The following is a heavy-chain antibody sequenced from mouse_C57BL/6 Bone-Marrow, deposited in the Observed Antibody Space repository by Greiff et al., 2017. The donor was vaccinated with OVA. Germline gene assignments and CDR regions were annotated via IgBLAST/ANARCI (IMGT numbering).Heavy chain of an antibody. Sequence: VQLKESGPELVKPGASVKMSCKASGYTFTDYNMHWVKQSHGKSLEWIGYINPNNGGTSYNQKFKGKATLTVNKSSSTAYMELRSLTSEDSAVYYCARYGDYGSSPFAYWGQGTLVTVSA. CDR1: GYTFTDYN. V-gene: IGHV1-22*01. CDR3: ARYGDYGSSPFAY. J-gene: IGHJ3*01. D-gene: IGHD1-1*01. CDR2: INPNNGGT.